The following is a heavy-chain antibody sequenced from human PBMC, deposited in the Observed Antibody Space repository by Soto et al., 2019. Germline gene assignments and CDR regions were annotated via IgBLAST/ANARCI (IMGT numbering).Heavy chain of an antibody. Sequence: EVQLVESGGGLVQPGGSLRLSCGASGFTFSNYWMTWVRQAPGKGLEWVANIKEDGSMTYYLDSVQGRFTIARDNAKNSLYLQMNSLRDEDTAVYYCARNVVVVVAGAKYDAFDIWGQGTMVTVSS. CDR3: ARNVVVVVAGAKYDAFDI. D-gene: IGHD2-15*01. CDR2: IKEDGSMT. J-gene: IGHJ3*02. V-gene: IGHV3-7*05. CDR1: GFTFSNYW.